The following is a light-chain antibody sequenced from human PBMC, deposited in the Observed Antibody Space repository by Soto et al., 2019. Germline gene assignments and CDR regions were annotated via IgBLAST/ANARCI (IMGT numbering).Light chain of an antibody. J-gene: IGKJ1*01. CDR1: QSISSW. CDR2: RAS. CDR3: QQYNSYSGT. Sequence: DIQMTQSPSTLSASVGDRVTITCRASQSISSWLAWYQQKPGKAPKLLIYRASSLESGVPSRFSGSGSGTXFXLTXXSLQPDXFATYYCQQYNSYSGTFGQGTKVEIK. V-gene: IGKV1-5*03.